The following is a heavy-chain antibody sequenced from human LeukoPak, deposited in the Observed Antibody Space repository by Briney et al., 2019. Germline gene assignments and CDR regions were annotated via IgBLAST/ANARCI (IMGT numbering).Heavy chain of an antibody. J-gene: IGHJ4*02. Sequence: PSQTLSLTCTVSGGSISSGDYYWSWIRQPPGKGLEWIGYIYYSGSTYYNPSLKSRVTISVDTSKNQFSLKLSSVTAADTAVYYCARGRIDYDILTGYPANYAYWGQGTLVTVSS. CDR2: IYYSGST. V-gene: IGHV4-30-4*01. D-gene: IGHD3-9*01. CDR3: ARGRIDYDILTGYPANYAY. CDR1: GGSISSGDYY.